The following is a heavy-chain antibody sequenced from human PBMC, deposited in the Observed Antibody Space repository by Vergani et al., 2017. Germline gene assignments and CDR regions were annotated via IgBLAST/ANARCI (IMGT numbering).Heavy chain of an antibody. Sequence: EVQLVESGGGLVTSGGSLPLSCAACGFLFNYYNLNWVRQVRGKGLEWVSTISTRSSYTHYEDSVRGRFTISRDDAQNSLYLQMNSLRAEDAAVYYCATSGTIHIVVAASDNEAFDMWGQGTVVTVSS. CDR3: ATSGTIHIVVAASDNEAFDM. D-gene: IGHD2-15*01. J-gene: IGHJ3*02. CDR2: ISTRSSYT. V-gene: IGHV3-21*01. CDR1: GFLFNYYN.